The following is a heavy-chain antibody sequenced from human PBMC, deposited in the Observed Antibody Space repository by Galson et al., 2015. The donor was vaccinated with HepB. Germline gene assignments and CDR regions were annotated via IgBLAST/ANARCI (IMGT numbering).Heavy chain of an antibody. D-gene: IGHD3-16*01. CDR2: IDRDDDK. CDR3: ARIPYTDRPGSYGMDV. J-gene: IGHJ6*02. V-gene: IGHV2-70*11. Sequence: PALVKPTQTLTLTCTFSGFSLSTSGMCVSWIRQPPGKALEWLARIDRDDDKYYSTSLKTRLTISKDTSKNQVVLTMTNMDPVDTATYYCARIPYTDRPGSYGMDVWGQGTTVTVSS. CDR1: GFSLSTSGMC.